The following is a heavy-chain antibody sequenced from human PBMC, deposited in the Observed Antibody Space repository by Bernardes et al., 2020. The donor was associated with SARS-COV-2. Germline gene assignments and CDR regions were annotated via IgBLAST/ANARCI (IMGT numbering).Heavy chain of an antibody. J-gene: IGHJ3*02. CDR1: GYTFTDYY. CDR2: INPKSGDT. V-gene: IGHV1-2*02. CDR3: ASVTWSQHDGFDI. Sequence: ASVKVSCKASGYTFTDYYFHWVRQAPGQGLEWMGWINPKSGDTNYAQKFQGRVTMTRDTSISTGYMELSWLTSDDTAVYYCASVTWSQHDGFDIGGQGTMVTVAS. D-gene: IGHD1-26*01.